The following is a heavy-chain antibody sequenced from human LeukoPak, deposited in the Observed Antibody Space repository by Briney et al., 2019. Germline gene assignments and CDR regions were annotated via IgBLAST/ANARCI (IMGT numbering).Heavy chain of an antibody. D-gene: IGHD5-18*01. J-gene: IGHJ4*02. CDR1: GGSISSSSYY. V-gene: IGHV4-39*01. CDR3: ARQGTAMPMTSFDY. CDR2: IYYSGST. Sequence: SETLSLTCTVSGGSISSSSYYWGWIRQPPGKGLEWIGSIYYSGSTYYNPSLKSRVTISVDTSKNQFSLKLSSVTAADTAVYYCARQGTAMPMTSFDYWGQGTLVTVSS.